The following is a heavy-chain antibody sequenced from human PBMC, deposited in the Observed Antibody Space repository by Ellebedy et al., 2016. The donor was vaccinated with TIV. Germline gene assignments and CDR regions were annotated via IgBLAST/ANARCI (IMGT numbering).Heavy chain of an antibody. Sequence: GGSLRLXXAASGFPFSSYAMSWVRQPPGKGLEWVSSISDSGGNTYYADSVRGRFTFSRDNSKNTLYLQMNSLGAEDTAVYYCAKGWLGAGAGTDFDYWGRGTLVTVSS. V-gene: IGHV3-23*01. J-gene: IGHJ4*02. CDR3: AKGWLGAGAGTDFDY. CDR2: ISDSGGNT. D-gene: IGHD6-13*01. CDR1: GFPFSSYA.